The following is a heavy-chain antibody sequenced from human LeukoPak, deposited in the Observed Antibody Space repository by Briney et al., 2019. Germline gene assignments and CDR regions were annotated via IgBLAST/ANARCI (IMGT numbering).Heavy chain of an antibody. CDR3: ARDWSIAPPGGYFDY. V-gene: IGHV1-2*02. J-gene: IGHJ4*02. Sequence: ASVKVSCKASGYTFTGYYMHWVRQAPGQGLEWMGWINPNSGGTNYAQKFQGRVTMTRDTSISTAYMELSRLRSDDTAVYYCARDWSIAPPGGYFDYWGQGTLVTVSS. D-gene: IGHD6-6*01. CDR2: INPNSGGT. CDR1: GYTFTGYY.